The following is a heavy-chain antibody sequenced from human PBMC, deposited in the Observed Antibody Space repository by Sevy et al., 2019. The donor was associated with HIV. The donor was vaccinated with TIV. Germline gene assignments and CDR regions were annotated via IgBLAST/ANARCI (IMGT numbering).Heavy chain of an antibody. D-gene: IGHD6-19*01. V-gene: IGHV3-48*01. CDR3: ARERSYSSTWFQGFFDY. CDR2: ISSTSRTK. Sequence: GGSLRLSCAGSGFNFNNYSMNWVRQAPGKRLEWVSYISSTSRTKYYEESVKGRFTISRDNAKNSLYLQMSSLRAEDTAVYFCARERSYSSTWFQGFFDYWGQGILVTVSS. CDR1: GFNFNNYS. J-gene: IGHJ4*02.